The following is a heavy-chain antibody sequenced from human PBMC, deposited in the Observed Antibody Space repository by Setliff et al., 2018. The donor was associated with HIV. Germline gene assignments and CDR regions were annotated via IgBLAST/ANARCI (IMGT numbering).Heavy chain of an antibody. D-gene: IGHD3-3*02. CDR2: INSDGSTT. CDR3: TRKLAPGHGMDV. V-gene: IGHV3-74*01. J-gene: IGHJ6*02. CDR1: GFTLSTSW. Sequence: HPGGSLRLSCAASGFTLSTSWMHWVRQAPGKGLVWVSRINSDGSTTTYADSVKGRFTISRDNAKNSLYLQMDSLRVEDTTVYYCTRKLAPGHGMDVWGQGTTVTVSS.